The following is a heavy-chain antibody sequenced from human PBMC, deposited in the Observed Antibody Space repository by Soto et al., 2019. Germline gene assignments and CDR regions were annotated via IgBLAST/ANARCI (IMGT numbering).Heavy chain of an antibody. CDR2: IWYDGSNK. D-gene: IGHD1-26*01. CDR3: ARVVVGGSIFYYYGMDV. CDR1: GFTFSSYG. J-gene: IGHJ6*02. V-gene: IGHV3-33*01. Sequence: GGSLRLSCAASGFTFSSYGMHWVRQAPGKGLEWVAVIWYDGSNKYYADSVKGRFTISRDNSKNTLYLQMNSLRAEDTAVYYCARVVVGGSIFYYYGMDVWGQGTTVTVSS.